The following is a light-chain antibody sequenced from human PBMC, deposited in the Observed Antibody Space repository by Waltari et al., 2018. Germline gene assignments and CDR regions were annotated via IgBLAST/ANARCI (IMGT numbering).Light chain of an antibody. CDR3: QQYNSAPYN. CDR1: QSIGTW. CDR2: KSS. J-gene: IGKJ2*01. V-gene: IGKV1D-16*01. Sequence: DIQMTQSPSSLSASVGDRVTITCRASQSIGTWLAWYQQRPGKAPKALIYKSSTLERGVPSRFSGSGSGTDFTLTISSLQPEDFATYFCQQYNSAPYNFGQGTKMEIK.